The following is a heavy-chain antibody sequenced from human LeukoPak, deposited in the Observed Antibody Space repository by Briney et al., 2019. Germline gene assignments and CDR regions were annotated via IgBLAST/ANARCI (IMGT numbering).Heavy chain of an antibody. D-gene: IGHD3-22*01. J-gene: IGHJ3*02. Sequence: GRSLRLSCAASGFTFSSYGMHWVRQAPGKGLEWVAVIWYDGSNKYYADSVKGRFTISRDNSNNTLYLQMNGLRAEDTAVYYCAKDNDSSGYYLGAFDIWGQGTMVTVSS. CDR3: AKDNDSSGYYLGAFDI. CDR1: GFTFSSYG. V-gene: IGHV3-33*06. CDR2: IWYDGSNK.